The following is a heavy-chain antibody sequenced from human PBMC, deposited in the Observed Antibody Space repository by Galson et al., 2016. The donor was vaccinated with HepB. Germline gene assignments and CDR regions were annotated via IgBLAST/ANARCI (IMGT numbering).Heavy chain of an antibody. CDR1: GFTFNTYA. Sequence: SLRLSCAATGFTFNTYAMAWVRQAPGKGLEWVSGFSGRGDSTYYADSVKGRFTISRDNSKSTLYLQMNSLRADDMAVYYCAKGPTSYYYGMDVWGQGTTVTVSS. J-gene: IGHJ6*02. V-gene: IGHV3-23*01. CDR3: AKGPTSYYYGMDV. CDR2: FSGRGDST.